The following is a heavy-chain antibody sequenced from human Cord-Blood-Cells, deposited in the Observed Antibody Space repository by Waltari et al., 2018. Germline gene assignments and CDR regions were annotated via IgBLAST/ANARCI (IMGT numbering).Heavy chain of an antibody. D-gene: IGHD3-10*01. V-gene: IGHV4-39*01. CDR2: LYYSGST. CDR3: ARVVRGVILYWYFDL. Sequence: QLQLQESGPGLVKPSETLSLTCTVSGGSISSSSYYWGWIRQPPGKGLEWIGSLYYSGSTYYNPSLKSRVTISVDTSKNQFSLKLSSVTAADTAVYYCARVVRGVILYWYFDLWGRGTLVTVSS. CDR1: GGSISSSSYY. J-gene: IGHJ2*01.